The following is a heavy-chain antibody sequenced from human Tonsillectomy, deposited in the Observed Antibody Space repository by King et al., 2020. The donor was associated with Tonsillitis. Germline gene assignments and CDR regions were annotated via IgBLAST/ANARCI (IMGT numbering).Heavy chain of an antibody. D-gene: IGHD3-9*01. CDR3: ARGKIRYFDWPHLDY. CDR2: INHSGNT. Sequence: VPLQESGPGLVKPSGTLSLTCAVSGGSISSSNWWSWVRQPPGKGLEWIGEINHSGNTNYNPSLKSRVTISVDTSKNQFSLKVRSVTAADTAVYYCARGKIRYFDWPHLDYWGQGTLVTVSS. CDR1: GGSISSSNW. V-gene: IGHV4-4*02. J-gene: IGHJ4*02.